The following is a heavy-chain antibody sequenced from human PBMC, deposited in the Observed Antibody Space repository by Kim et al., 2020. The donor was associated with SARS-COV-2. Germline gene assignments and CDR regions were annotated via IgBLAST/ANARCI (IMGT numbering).Heavy chain of an antibody. J-gene: IGHJ4*02. V-gene: IGHV3-9*01. Sequence: GYADSVKGRFTISRDNAKNSLYLQMNRLRAEDTSLYYCAKGLLWFGEFTYWGRGALVTVSS. D-gene: IGHD3-10*01. CDR3: AKGLLWFGEFTY.